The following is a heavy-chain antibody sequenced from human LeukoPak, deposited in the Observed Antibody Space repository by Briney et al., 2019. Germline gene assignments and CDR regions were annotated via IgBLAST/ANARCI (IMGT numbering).Heavy chain of an antibody. J-gene: IGHJ5*01. CDR2: TYYRSKWYN. V-gene: IGHV6-1*01. Sequence: SQTLSLACAISGDSFSTNSATWTWLRQSPSRGLEWLGRTYYRSKWYNDYAVSMKSRITINPDTSKNQFSLQLNSVTPEDTAVYYCARLVGASWFDSWGQGTLVTVSS. D-gene: IGHD1-26*01. CDR1: GDSFSTNSAT. CDR3: ARLVGASWFDS.